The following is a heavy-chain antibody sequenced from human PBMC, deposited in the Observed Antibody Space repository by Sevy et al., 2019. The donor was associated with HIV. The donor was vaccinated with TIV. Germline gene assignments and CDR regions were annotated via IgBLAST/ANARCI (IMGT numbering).Heavy chain of an antibody. CDR1: GGSISSSSYY. CDR2: IYYSGST. J-gene: IGHJ6*02. V-gene: IGHV4-39*01. CDR3: ASSSYFDWLLVVRDGHDGMDV. D-gene: IGHD3-9*01. Sequence: SETLSLTCTVSGGSISSSSYYWGWIRQPPGKGLEWIGSIYYSGSTYYNPSLKSRVTISVDTSKNQFSLRLSSVTAADTAVYYCASSSYFDWLLVVRDGHDGMDVWGQGTTVTVSS.